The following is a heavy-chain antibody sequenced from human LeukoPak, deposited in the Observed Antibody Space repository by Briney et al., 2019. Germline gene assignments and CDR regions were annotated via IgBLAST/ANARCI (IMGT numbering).Heavy chain of an antibody. CDR3: ARVYCSNYPPYCYYYYMDV. J-gene: IGHJ6*03. CDR2: IYYSGST. V-gene: IGHV4-30-4*08. Sequence: PSETLSLTCTVSGGSISSGDYYWSWIRQPPGKGLEWIGYIYYSGSTYYNPSLKSRVTISVDTSKNQFSLKLSSVTAADTAVYYCARVYCSNYPPYCYYYYMDVWGKGTTVTVSS. D-gene: IGHD4-11*01. CDR1: GGSISSGDYY.